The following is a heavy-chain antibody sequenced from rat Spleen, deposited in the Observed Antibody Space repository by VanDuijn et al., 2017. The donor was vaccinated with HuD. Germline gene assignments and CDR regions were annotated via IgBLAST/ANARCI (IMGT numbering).Heavy chain of an antibody. J-gene: IGHJ2*01. CDR2: IQSGGST. V-gene: IGHV2-27*01. CDR3: ASLGRGY. Sequence: QVQLKESEPDLVQPSQTLSLTCTVSGFSLTSYHVHWVRQPPGKGLEWMGRIQSGGSTDYNSALKSRLSISRDTSKSQVFLKMNSLQTEDTAMYFCASLGRGYWGQGVMVTVSS. CDR1: GFSLTSYH.